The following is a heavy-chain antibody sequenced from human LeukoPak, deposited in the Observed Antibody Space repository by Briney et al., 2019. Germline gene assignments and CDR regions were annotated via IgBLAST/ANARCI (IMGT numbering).Heavy chain of an antibody. CDR1: GDSISGSSYY. J-gene: IGHJ6*03. CDR2: IYYSGIT. V-gene: IGHV4-39*01. D-gene: IGHD4-17*01. CDR3: AIHGGGTTGPTFKGYYYYMDV. Sequence: SETLSLTCTVSGDSISGSSYYWGWIRQPRGKGLGWIGSIYYSGITYYNPSLKSRVTIAVDTSKNQFSLKLSSVNAADTAVYYCAIHGGGTTGPTFKGYYYYMDVWGKGTTVTVSS.